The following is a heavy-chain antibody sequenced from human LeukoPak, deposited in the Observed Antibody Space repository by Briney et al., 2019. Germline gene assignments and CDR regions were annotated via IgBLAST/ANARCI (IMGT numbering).Heavy chain of an antibody. CDR3: ARDHSSDWYSLVVTSENFQH. D-gene: IGHD6-19*01. Sequence: TGGSMRLSCAASGFTLSSYQMSWVRQAPGKGLEWVSYISSSGSTIYYAASVKGRFTISRDNAKNSLHLQMNSLRDEDTAMYYCARDHSSDWYSLVVTSENFQHWGQGTLVTVSS. V-gene: IGHV3-48*02. CDR2: ISSSGSTI. CDR1: GFTLSSYQ. J-gene: IGHJ1*01.